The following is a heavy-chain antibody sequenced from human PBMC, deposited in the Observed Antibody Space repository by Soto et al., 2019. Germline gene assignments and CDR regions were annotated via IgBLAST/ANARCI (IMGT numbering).Heavy chain of an antibody. CDR2: TFRNGAT. V-gene: IGHV4-38-2*02. CDR1: GYSISGGYH. J-gene: IGHJ5*02. D-gene: IGHD3-10*01. Sequence: SETLSLTCSVSGYSISGGYHWVWIRQPPGKGLEWIASTFRNGATHYSPSLKSRATISVDTPRNQSSLKLTSVTAADTATYYCARARGADRPNWFDPWGQGTPVTVSS. CDR3: ARARGADRPNWFDP.